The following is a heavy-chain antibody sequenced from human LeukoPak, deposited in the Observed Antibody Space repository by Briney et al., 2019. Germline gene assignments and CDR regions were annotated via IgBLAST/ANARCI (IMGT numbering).Heavy chain of an antibody. CDR3: ARDGTFIAVAGDDYFDY. CDR1: GFTFSSYA. D-gene: IGHD6-19*01. Sequence: GRSLRLSCAASGFTFSSYAMHWVRQAPGKGLEWVAVISYDGSNKYYADSVKGRFTISRDNSKNTLYLQMNSLRAEDTAVYYCARDGTFIAVAGDDYFDYWGQGTLVTVSS. J-gene: IGHJ4*02. V-gene: IGHV3-30-3*01. CDR2: ISYDGSNK.